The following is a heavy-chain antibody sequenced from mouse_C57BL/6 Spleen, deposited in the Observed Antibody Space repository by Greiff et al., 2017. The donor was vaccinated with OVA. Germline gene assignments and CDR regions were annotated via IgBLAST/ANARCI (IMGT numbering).Heavy chain of an antibody. CDR1: GYTFTSYW. Sequence: QVQLQQPGPELVKPGASVKLSCKASGYTFTSYWMHWVKQRPGQGLEWIGNINPSNGGTNYNEKFKSKATLTVDKSSSTAYMQLSSLTSEDSAVYYCARSLYYREAMDYWGQGTSVTVSS. CDR2: INPSNGGT. D-gene: IGHD2-14*01. CDR3: ARSLYYREAMDY. J-gene: IGHJ4*01. V-gene: IGHV1-53*01.